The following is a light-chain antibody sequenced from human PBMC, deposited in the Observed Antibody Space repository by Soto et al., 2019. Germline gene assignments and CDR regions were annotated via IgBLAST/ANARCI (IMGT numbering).Light chain of an antibody. CDR2: EAS. CDR3: QQYNHWPPWT. J-gene: IGKJ1*01. CDR1: QSVGSN. Sequence: EVVMTRSPSTLPVSLLGRVTLSCRASQSVGSNLAWYQQKPGQPPRLLIYEASKGDTGVPTRFSGSGSGTEFTLTITSLQSEDFAIYYCQQYNHWPPWTFGQGTKVDIK. V-gene: IGKV3D-15*01.